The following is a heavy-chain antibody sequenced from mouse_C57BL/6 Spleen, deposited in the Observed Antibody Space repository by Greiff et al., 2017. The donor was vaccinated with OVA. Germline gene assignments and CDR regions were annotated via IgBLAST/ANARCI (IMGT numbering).Heavy chain of an antibody. D-gene: IGHD1-1*01. Sequence: EVQLQQSGPELVKPGASVKISCKASGYSFTDYNMNWVKQSNGKSLEWIGVINPNYGTTSYNQKFKGKATLTVDQSSSTAYMQLNSLTSEDSAVYYCARGIITTVVVPRYFDVWGTGTTVTVSS. CDR2: INPNYGTT. CDR3: ARGIITTVVVPRYFDV. V-gene: IGHV1-39*01. J-gene: IGHJ1*03. CDR1: GYSFTDYN.